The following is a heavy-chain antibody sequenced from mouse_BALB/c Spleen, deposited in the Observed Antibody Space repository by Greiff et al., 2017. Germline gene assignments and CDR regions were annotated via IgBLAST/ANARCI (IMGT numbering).Heavy chain of an antibody. CDR2: ISSGSSTI. D-gene: IGHD2-1*01. CDR3: AREGILWYYAMDY. J-gene: IGHJ4*01. CDR1: GFTFSSFG. Sequence: EVKLMESGGGLVQPGGSRKLSCAASGFTFSSFGMHWVRQAPEKGLEWVAYISSGSSTIYYADTVKGRFTISRDNPKNTLFLQMTSLRSEDTAMYYCAREGILWYYAMDYWGQGTSVTVSS. V-gene: IGHV5-17*02.